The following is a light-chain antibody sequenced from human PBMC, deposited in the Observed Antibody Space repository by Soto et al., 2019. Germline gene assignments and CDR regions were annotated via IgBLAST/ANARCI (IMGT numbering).Light chain of an antibody. J-gene: IGLJ1*01. CDR1: NSDIGFYNY. Sequence: QSVLTQPASVSGSPGQSITISCTGTNSDIGFYNYVSWYQQHPGEAPKLIIYEVAKRPSGVSNRFSGSKSGNTASLTISGLQAEDEADYYCSSYTSSSTYVFGTGTKVTVL. CDR3: SSYTSSSTYV. CDR2: EVA. V-gene: IGLV2-14*01.